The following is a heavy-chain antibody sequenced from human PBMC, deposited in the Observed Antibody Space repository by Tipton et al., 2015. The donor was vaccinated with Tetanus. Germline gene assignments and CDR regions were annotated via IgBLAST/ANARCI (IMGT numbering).Heavy chain of an antibody. D-gene: IGHD3-22*01. V-gene: IGHV1-69*06. CDR2: IIPIFGTA. CDR3: ARGYYDTSGYRIDWYFDL. Sequence: QLVQSGAEVKKPGSSVKVSCKASGGTFSSKAISWVRQAPGQGLEWMGGIIPIFGTANYAQKFQGRVTITADKSTSTAYMELSSLRSEDTAVYYCARGYYDTSGYRIDWYFDLWGRGPLVTVSS. CDR1: GGTFSSKA. J-gene: IGHJ2*01.